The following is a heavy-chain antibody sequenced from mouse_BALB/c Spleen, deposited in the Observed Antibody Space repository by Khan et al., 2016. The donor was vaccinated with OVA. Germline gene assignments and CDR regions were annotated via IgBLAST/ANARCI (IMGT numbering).Heavy chain of an antibody. J-gene: IGHJ2*01. CDR3: ARSYYYGYYFDQ. D-gene: IGHD1-1*01. CDR1: GFTFSSFG. V-gene: IGHV5-17*02. Sequence: EVKLVESGGGLVLPGGSRKLSCAASGFTFSSFGMHWVRQAPETGLEWVAYISGDSSTIYYADTVKGRFTISRDNPKNTLFLQMTSLRSEDTAMYYCARSYYYGYYFDQWGQGTTLTVSS. CDR2: ISGDSSTI.